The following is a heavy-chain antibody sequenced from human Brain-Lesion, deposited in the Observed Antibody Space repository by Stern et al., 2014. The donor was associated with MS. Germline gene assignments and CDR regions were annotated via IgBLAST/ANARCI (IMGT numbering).Heavy chain of an antibody. CDR2: IKQDGSEK. Sequence: EMQLVESGGGLVQPGGSQRLSCAASGFSFSSYWMTWVRQAPGRGPEWVANIKQDGSEKYYVDPVKGRFTISRDNAKNSLYLQMHSLRDEDTAVYYCARDCGVGNCAGARGYSYYYGLDVWGQGTTVTVSS. CDR1: GFSFSSYW. D-gene: IGHD2-8*02. V-gene: IGHV3-7*01. J-gene: IGHJ6*02. CDR3: ARDCGVGNCAGARGYSYYYGLDV.